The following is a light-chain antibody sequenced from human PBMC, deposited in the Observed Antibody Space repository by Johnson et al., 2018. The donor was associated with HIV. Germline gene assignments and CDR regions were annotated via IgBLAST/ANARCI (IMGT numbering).Light chain of an antibody. J-gene: IGLJ1*01. CDR2: END. CDR1: NSNIGNNY. CDR3: GTWDSSLSAYV. V-gene: IGLV1-51*02. Sequence: QSVLTQPPSVSAAPGQKVTISCSGSNSNIGNNYVSWYQQLPGAAPKLLIYENDRRPSGIPDRFSGSKSGTSATLDITGLQTGDEADYYCGTWDSSLSAYVFGTGTKVTVL.